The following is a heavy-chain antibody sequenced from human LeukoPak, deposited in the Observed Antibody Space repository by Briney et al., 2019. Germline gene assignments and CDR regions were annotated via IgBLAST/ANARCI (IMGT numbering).Heavy chain of an antibody. V-gene: IGHV1-46*01. D-gene: IGHD3-10*01. CDR2: INPSGGST. CDR1: GYTFTSYY. J-gene: IGHJ4*02. Sequence: ASVKVSCKASGYTFTSYYMHWVRQAPGQGLEWMGIINPSGGSTSYAQKFQGRVTMTRDTSTSTVYMELSSLRSEDTAAYYCARERIDYYGSGSYSIDYWGQGTLVTVSS. CDR3: ARERIDYYGSGSYSIDY.